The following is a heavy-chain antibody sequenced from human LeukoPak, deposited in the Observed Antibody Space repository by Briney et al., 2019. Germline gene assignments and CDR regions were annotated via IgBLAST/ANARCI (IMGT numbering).Heavy chain of an antibody. D-gene: IGHD4-17*01. CDR2: INHSGSN. Sequence: SETLSLNCAVYGGSYSGYYWRWLRQPPGKGLEWLGEINHSGSNDYNPSLKSRVTITVDKSKNQFSLKLSSVTAADTAVYYCARGQVYGVRLDYWGQGTLVTVSS. J-gene: IGHJ4*02. CDR3: ARGQVYGVRLDY. V-gene: IGHV4-34*01. CDR1: GGSYSGYY.